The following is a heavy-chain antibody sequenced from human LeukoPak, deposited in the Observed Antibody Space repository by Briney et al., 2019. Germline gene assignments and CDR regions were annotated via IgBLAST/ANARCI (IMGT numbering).Heavy chain of an antibody. D-gene: IGHD3-10*01. J-gene: IGHJ5*02. CDR1: GYTFTSYG. Sequence: ASVKVSCKASGYTFTSYGISWVRQAPGQGLEWMGWISAYNGNTNYAQKLQGRVTMTTDTSTSTAYMELRSLRSDDTAVYYCARDRYYGSGSYRYNWFDPWGQGTLVTVSS. V-gene: IGHV1-18*01. CDR2: ISAYNGNT. CDR3: ARDRYYGSGSYRYNWFDP.